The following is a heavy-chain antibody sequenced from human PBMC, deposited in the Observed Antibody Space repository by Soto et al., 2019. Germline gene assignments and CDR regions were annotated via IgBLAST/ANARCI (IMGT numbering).Heavy chain of an antibody. Sequence: PSETLSLTCTVSGGSISSYYWSWIRQPPGKGLEWIGYIYYSGSTYYNPSLKSRVTISVDTSKNQFSLKLSSVTAADTAVYYCARAQSPTPTYYDYVWGSYRTFDYWGQGTLVTVSS. J-gene: IGHJ4*02. CDR2: IYYSGST. D-gene: IGHD3-16*02. CDR1: GGSISSYY. CDR3: ARAQSPTPTYYDYVWGSYRTFDY. V-gene: IGHV4-59*08.